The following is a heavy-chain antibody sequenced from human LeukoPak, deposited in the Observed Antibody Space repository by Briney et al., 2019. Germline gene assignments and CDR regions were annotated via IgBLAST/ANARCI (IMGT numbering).Heavy chain of an antibody. CDR3: AKVGVEMATSYYFDY. V-gene: IGHV3-23*01. D-gene: IGHD5-24*01. CDR2: ISGSGGST. Sequence: GGSLGLSCAASGFTFSSYAMSWVRQAPGKGLEWVSAISGSGGSTYYADSVKGRFTISRDNSKNTLYLQMNSLRAEDTAVYYCAKVGVEMATSYYFDYWGQGTLVTVSS. J-gene: IGHJ4*02. CDR1: GFTFSSYA.